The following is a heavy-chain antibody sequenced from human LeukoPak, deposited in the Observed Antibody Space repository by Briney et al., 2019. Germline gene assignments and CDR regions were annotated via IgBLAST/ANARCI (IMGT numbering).Heavy chain of an antibody. V-gene: IGHV3-74*01. CDR1: GFTFSSYW. D-gene: IGHD3-22*01. CDR3: ARGGRYYDSSGYYRPSSMDV. CDR2: VNSDGSST. J-gene: IGHJ6*04. Sequence: TGGSLRLSCAASGFTFSSYWMHWVRHAPGKGLVWVSRVNSDGSSTSYADSVKGRFTISRDNAKNTLYLQMNSLRAEDTAVYYCARGGRYYDSSGYYRPSSMDVWGKGTTVTVSS.